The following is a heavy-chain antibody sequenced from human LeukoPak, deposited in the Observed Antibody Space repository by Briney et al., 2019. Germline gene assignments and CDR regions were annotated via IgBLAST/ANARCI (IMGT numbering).Heavy chain of an antibody. J-gene: IGHJ2*01. V-gene: IGHV4-30-4*08. CDR2: IFNSGTA. Sequence: SETLSLTCAVSDDSVRSGDYYWGWVRQPPGRGLEWLAYIFNSGTAYYNPSLKSRLTMSVDTSKNQFSLKLNSVTAADTAVYYCTRVNWYFDLWGRGTLVTVSS. CDR3: TRVNWYFDL. CDR1: DDSVRSGDYY.